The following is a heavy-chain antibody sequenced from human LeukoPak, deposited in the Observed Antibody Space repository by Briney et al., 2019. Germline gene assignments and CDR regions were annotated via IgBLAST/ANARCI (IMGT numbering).Heavy chain of an antibody. D-gene: IGHD1-1*01. J-gene: IGHJ3*02. CDR1: GFTFSSYE. Sequence: GGSLRLSCAASGFTFSSYEMNWVRQAPGKGLEWVAVISYHGSNKYYADSVKGRFTISRDNSKNTLYLQMNSLRAEDTAVYYCAKDQLGFDIWGQGTLVTVSS. CDR2: ISYHGSNK. V-gene: IGHV3-30*04. CDR3: AKDQLGFDI.